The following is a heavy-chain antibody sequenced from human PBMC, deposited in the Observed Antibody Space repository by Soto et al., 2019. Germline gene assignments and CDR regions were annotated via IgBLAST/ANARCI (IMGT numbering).Heavy chain of an antibody. Sequence: SETLSLTCAVYGVSFSGYYWSWIRQPPGKGLEWIGEINHSGSTNYNPSLKSRVTISVDTSKNQFSLKLSSVTAADTAVYYCARGIVTSTIFGVKPTNSSDPRGPATLLSLFS. J-gene: IGHJ5*02. CDR3: ARGIVTSTIFGVKPTNSSDP. V-gene: IGHV4-34*01. D-gene: IGHD3-3*01. CDR2: INHSGST. CDR1: GVSFSGYY.